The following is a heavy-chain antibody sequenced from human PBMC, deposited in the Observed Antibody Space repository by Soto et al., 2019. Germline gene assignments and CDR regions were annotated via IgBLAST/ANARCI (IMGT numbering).Heavy chain of an antibody. CDR3: AKCLFGYSGSSGWCNWLDP. CDR2: ISGSGGST. CDR1: GFTFSTYA. D-gene: IGHD5-12*01. Sequence: PGGSLRLSCAASGFTFSTYAMSWVRLAPGKGLEWVSAISGSGGSTHYAGSVKGRFTISRDNSKNTLYLQMNSLRAEDTAIYYCAKCLFGYSGSSGWCNWLDPWGQGTLVTVSS. V-gene: IGHV3-23*01. J-gene: IGHJ5*02.